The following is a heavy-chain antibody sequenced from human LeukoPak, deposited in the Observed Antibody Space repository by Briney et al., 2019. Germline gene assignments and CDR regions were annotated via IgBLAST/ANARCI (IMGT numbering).Heavy chain of an antibody. V-gene: IGHV1-46*01. D-gene: IGHD3-22*01. CDR1: GYTFTSYY. Sequence: ASVKVSCKASGYTFTSYYMHWVRQAPGQGLEWMGIINPSGCSTSYAQKFQGRVTMTRDTSTSTVYMELSSLRSEDTAVYYCAIPWYDSSGYYPVEYFQHWGQSTLVTVSS. J-gene: IGHJ1*01. CDR3: AIPWYDSSGYYPVEYFQH. CDR2: INPSGCST.